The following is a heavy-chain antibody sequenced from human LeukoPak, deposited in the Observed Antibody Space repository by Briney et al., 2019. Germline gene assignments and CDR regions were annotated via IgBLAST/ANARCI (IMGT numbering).Heavy chain of an antibody. J-gene: IGHJ6*02. CDR3: ARDGGGTANYYYGMDV. CDR2: ISGSGGST. D-gene: IGHD2-21*02. Sequence: GGSLRLSCAASGFTFSSYAMSWVRQAPGKGLEWVSAISGSGGSTYYADSVKGRFTISRDNSKNTLYLQMNSLRAEDTAVYYCARDGGGTANYYYGMDVWGQGTTVTVSS. CDR1: GFTFSSYA. V-gene: IGHV3-23*01.